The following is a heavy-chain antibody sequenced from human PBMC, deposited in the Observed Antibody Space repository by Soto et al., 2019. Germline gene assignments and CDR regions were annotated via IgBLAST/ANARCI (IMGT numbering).Heavy chain of an antibody. Sequence: SETLSLTCAVSGGSISSGGYSWSWIRQPPGKGLEWIGYIYHSGSTYYNPSLKSRVTISVDRSKNQFSLRLSSVTAADTAVYYCARVRRSSSFWFDPWGQGTLVTVSS. CDR2: IYHSGST. J-gene: IGHJ5*02. D-gene: IGHD2-2*01. CDR3: ARVRRSSSFWFDP. V-gene: IGHV4-30-2*01. CDR1: GGSISSGGYS.